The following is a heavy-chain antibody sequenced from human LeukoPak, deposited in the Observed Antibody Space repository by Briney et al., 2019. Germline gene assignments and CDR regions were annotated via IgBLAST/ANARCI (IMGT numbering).Heavy chain of an antibody. Sequence: PGRSLRLSCAASGFTFSTYGMHWVRQAPGKGLEGVAIISYDGSKTYYADSVKGRFTISRDSSKNMLYLHMNSLRAEDTAVYYCAKEAYQKTPTGSPFDSWGQGTLVTVSS. J-gene: IGHJ4*02. D-gene: IGHD1-1*01. CDR3: AKEAYQKTPTGSPFDS. V-gene: IGHV3-30*18. CDR2: ISYDGSKT. CDR1: GFTFSTYG.